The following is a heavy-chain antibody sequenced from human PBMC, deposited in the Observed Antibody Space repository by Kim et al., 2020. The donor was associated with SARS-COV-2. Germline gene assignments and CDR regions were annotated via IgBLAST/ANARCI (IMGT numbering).Heavy chain of an antibody. V-gene: IGHV4-4*02. CDR3: ARFGRAAAGTADY. Sequence: SETLSLTCAVSGGSISSSNWWSWVRQPPGKGLEWIGEIYHSGSTNYNPSLKSRVTISVDKSKNQFSLKLSSVTAADTAVYYCARFGRAAAGTADYWGQGTLVTVSS. CDR2: IYHSGST. D-gene: IGHD6-13*01. CDR1: GGSISSSNW. J-gene: IGHJ4*02.